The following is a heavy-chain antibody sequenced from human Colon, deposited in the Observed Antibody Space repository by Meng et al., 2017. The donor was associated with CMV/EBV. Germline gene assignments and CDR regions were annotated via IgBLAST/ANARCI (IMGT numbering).Heavy chain of an antibody. D-gene: IGHD3-10*01. CDR3: ARGLYGSGRHQLDY. J-gene: IGHJ4*02. Sequence: QVQLQQWGAGLLKPSAALSLTCAVYGGSFSGYYWSWIRQPPGKGLEWIGEINHSGSTNYNPSLKSRVTISVDTSKNQFSLKLSSVTAADTAVYYCARGLYGSGRHQLDYWGQGTLVTVSS. V-gene: IGHV4-34*01. CDR2: INHSGST. CDR1: GGSFSGYY.